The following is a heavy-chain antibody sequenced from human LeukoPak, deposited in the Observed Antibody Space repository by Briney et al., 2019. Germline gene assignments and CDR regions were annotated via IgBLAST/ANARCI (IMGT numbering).Heavy chain of an antibody. J-gene: IGHJ4*02. D-gene: IGHD6-13*01. CDR1: GFTFDDYA. Sequence: GGSLRLSCAASGFTFDDYAMHWVRQAPGKGLEWVSGISWNSGSIGYADSVKGRFTISRDNAKNSLYLQMNGLTAEDTALYYCAKVGSTGYYFDFWGQGTLVTVPS. CDR3: AKVGSTGYYFDF. CDR2: ISWNSGSI. V-gene: IGHV3-9*01.